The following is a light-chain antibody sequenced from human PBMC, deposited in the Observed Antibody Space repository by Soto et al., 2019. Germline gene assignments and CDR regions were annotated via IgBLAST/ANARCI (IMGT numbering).Light chain of an antibody. CDR2: RNN. V-gene: IGLV1-47*01. J-gene: IGLJ1*01. CDR1: RTNIGSNY. Sequence: XSXLTQSASASGSHGQRVTMSCSGFRTNIGSNYVYWYQQLPGTAPKLLIYRNNQRPSGVPDRFSGSKSGTSASMAISGLQSEDEADYYCAAWDDSLNGYVFGIGTKVNVL. CDR3: AAWDDSLNGYV.